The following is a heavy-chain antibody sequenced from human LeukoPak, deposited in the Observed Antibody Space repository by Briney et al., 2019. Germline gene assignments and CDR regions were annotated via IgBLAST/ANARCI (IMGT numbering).Heavy chain of an antibody. CDR3: ARDVRWLRFVFDH. D-gene: IGHD5-12*01. J-gene: IGHJ4*02. Sequence: GGSLRLSCAVSGLTFSTYSMNWVRQAPGKGLEWVSYIDGGSITTYYADSVKGRFTVSRDNGKSSLYLQMNSLRDEDTAVYYCARDVRWLRFVFDHWGQGIPVTVSS. CDR2: IDGGSITT. V-gene: IGHV3-48*02. CDR1: GLTFSTYS.